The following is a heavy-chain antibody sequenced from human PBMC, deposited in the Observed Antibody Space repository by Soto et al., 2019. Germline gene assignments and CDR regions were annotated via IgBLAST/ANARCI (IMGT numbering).Heavy chain of an antibody. V-gene: IGHV1-46*01. Sequence: GASVKVSCKASGYTFTSYYMHWVRQAPGQGLEWMGIINPSGGSTSYAQKFQGRVTMTRDTSTSTVYMELSSLRSEDTAVYYCARDLLTRQQETTEEYYYYYYGMDVWGQGTKVTVSS. CDR3: ARDLLTRQQETTEEYYYYYYGMDV. J-gene: IGHJ6*02. D-gene: IGHD6-13*01. CDR2: INPSGGST. CDR1: GYTFTSYY.